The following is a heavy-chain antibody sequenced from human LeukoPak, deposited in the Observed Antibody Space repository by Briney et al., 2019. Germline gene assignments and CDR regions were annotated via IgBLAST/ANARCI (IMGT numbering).Heavy chain of an antibody. CDR1: GGSISSYC. V-gene: IGHV4-59*01. CDR3: ARATNGMDV. Sequence: KASETLSLTCTVSGGSISSYCWSWIRQPPGKGLEWIGYIYYSGSTNYNPSLKSRVTISVDTSKNQFSLKLSSVTAADTAVYYCARATNGMDVWGQGTTVTVSS. CDR2: IYYSGST. D-gene: IGHD5-12*01. J-gene: IGHJ6*02.